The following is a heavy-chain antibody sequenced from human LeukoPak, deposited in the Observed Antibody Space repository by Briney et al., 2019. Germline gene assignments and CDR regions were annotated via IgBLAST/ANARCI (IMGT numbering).Heavy chain of an antibody. CDR1: GYTFTRYY. J-gene: IGHJ6*02. V-gene: IGHV1-2*02. CDR2: INPNSGGT. Sequence: ASVKVSCKASGYTFTRYYMHWVRQAPGQGLEWMGWINPNSGGTNYAQKFQGRVTMTRDTSISTAHMELSRLRSDDTAVYYCARDLPVYGSGSRNPMYYYYGMDVWGQGTTVTVSS. D-gene: IGHD3-10*01. CDR3: ARDLPVYGSGSRNPMYYYYGMDV.